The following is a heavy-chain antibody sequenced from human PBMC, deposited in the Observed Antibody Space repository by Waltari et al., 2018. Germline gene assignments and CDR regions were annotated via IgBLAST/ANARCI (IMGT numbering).Heavy chain of an antibody. CDR3: SVSLNS. Sequence: EVQLVESGGGLVQPGGSLRLSCAASGFTLRNFWMDWVRQAPGKGLEWVANIKEDGSERHYIDSVKGRFTISRDNAKNLLYLEMNSLRAGDTAVYYCSVSLNSWGQGTLVTVSS. CDR2: IKEDGSER. CDR1: GFTLRNFW. V-gene: IGHV3-7*01. J-gene: IGHJ4*02.